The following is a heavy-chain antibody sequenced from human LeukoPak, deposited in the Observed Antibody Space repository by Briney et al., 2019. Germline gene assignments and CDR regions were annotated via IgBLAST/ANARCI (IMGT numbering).Heavy chain of an antibody. CDR3: AREARGYDYVWGSGDGDYMDV. Sequence: SQTLSLTCTVSGGSISSGSYYWSWIRQPAGKGLEWIGRIYTSGSTHYNPSPKRRGTVSVDTSKNHCSLKLSSVTAADTAVYYGAREARGYDYVWGSGDGDYMDVWGKGTTVTISS. CDR2: IYTSGST. J-gene: IGHJ6*03. D-gene: IGHD3-16*01. V-gene: IGHV4-61*02. CDR1: GGSISSGSYY.